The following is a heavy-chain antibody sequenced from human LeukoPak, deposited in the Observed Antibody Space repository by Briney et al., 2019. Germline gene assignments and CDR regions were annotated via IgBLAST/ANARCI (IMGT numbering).Heavy chain of an antibody. J-gene: IGHJ4*02. Sequence: GGSLRPSCAASGFTFSSYGMHWVRQAPGKGLEWVAVIWYDGSNKYYADSVKGRFTISRDNSKNTLYLQMNSLRAEDTAVYYCARDVGATAVDYWGQGTLVTVSS. CDR1: GFTFSSYG. CDR2: IWYDGSNK. V-gene: IGHV3-33*01. CDR3: ARDVGATAVDY. D-gene: IGHD1-26*01.